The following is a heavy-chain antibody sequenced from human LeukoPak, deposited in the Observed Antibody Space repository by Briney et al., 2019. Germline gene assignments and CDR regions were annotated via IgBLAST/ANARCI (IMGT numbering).Heavy chain of an antibody. Sequence: GASVTVSCTASGGTFSSYTISWVRQAPGQGLEWMGRIIPILGIANYAQKFQGRVTITADKSTSTAYMELSSLRSEDTAVYYCARDRGIAAAGYYGMDVWGQGNTVTVSS. CDR3: ARDRGIAAAGYYGMDV. V-gene: IGHV1-69*04. CDR2: IIPILGIA. J-gene: IGHJ6*02. CDR1: GGTFSSYT. D-gene: IGHD6-13*01.